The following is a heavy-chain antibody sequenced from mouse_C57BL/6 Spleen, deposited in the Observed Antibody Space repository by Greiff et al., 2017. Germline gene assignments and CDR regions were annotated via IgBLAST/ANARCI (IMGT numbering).Heavy chain of an antibody. J-gene: IGHJ2*01. CDR3: ARSGYYRYYFDY. V-gene: IGHV1-76*01. CDR1: GYTFTDYY. Sequence: QVQLQQSGAELVRPGASVKLSCKASGYTFTDYYINWVKQRPGQGLEWIARIYPGSGNTYYNEKFKGKATLTAEKSSSTAYMQLSSLTSEDSAVYFCARSGYYRYYFDYWGQGTTLTVSS. D-gene: IGHD2-3*01. CDR2: IYPGSGNT.